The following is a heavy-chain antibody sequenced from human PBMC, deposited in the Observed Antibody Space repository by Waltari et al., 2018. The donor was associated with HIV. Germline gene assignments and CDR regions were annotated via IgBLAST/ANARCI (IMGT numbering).Heavy chain of an antibody. CDR3: ARRGNYRAAEYNYFGP. Sequence: QLQLQESGPGVVKPLETLSLTCTVSGGFFRSSDYYWDGIRQSPGKGVVWIGNIQYGGNTMYNPSLESRVSMSSDTSRGQFSLRLKDVTAADTAVYFCARRGNYRAAEYNYFGPWGQGIQVIVSS. V-gene: IGHV4-39*01. D-gene: IGHD1-7*01. CDR1: GGFFRSSDYY. CDR2: IQYGGNT. J-gene: IGHJ5*02.